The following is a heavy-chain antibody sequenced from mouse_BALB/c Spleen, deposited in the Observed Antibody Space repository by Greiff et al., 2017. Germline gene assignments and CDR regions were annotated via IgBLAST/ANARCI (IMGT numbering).Heavy chain of an antibody. D-gene: IGHD1-2*01. CDR1: GYTFTSYW. J-gene: IGHJ3*01. CDR3: TRSRDYYGYWFAY. Sequence: LQQPGSELVRPGASVKLSCKASGYTFTSYWMHWVKQRPGQGLEWIGNIYPGSGSTNYDEKFKSKATLTVDTSSSTAYMQLSSLTSEDSAVYYCTRSRDYYGYWFAYWGQGTLVTVSA. CDR2: IYPGSGST. V-gene: IGHV1S22*01.